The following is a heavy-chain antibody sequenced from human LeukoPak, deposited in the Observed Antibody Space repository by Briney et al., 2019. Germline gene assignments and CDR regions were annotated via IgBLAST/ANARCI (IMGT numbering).Heavy chain of an antibody. CDR3: ARLLWFGDNNWFDP. Sequence: PSETLSLTCTVSGGSISSYYWSWIRQPPGKGLEWIGYIYYSGSTNYNPSLKSRVTISVDTSKNQFSLKLSSVTAADTAVYYCARLLWFGDNNWFDPWGRGTLVTVSS. D-gene: IGHD3-10*01. V-gene: IGHV4-59*08. CDR1: GGSISSYY. CDR2: IYYSGST. J-gene: IGHJ5*02.